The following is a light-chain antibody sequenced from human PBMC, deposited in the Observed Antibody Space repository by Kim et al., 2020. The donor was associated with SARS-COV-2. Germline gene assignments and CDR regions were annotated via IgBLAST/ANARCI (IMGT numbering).Light chain of an antibody. V-gene: IGLV2-18*02. Sequence: GRSVTISCTGTSSDVGSYNRVPWYQQPPGTAPKLMIYEVSNRPSGVPDRFSGSKSGNTASLTISGLQAEDEADYYCSSYTSSSTFVFGGGTQLTVL. CDR3: SSYTSSSTFV. CDR2: EVS. J-gene: IGLJ7*01. CDR1: SSDVGSYNR.